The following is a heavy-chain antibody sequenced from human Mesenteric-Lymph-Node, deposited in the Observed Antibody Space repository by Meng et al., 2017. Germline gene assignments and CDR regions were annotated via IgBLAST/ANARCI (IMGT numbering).Heavy chain of an antibody. Sequence: GESLKISCAASGFTFSNYAMTWVRQAPGKGLEWVAVISQDGNYKYYADSVKGRFTISRDNSKNTLYLQMNSLGIEDTAVYYCARRGLGDLPLDYWGQGTLVTVSS. J-gene: IGHJ4*02. CDR2: ISQDGNYK. D-gene: IGHD4-17*01. CDR1: GFTFSNYA. CDR3: ARRGLGDLPLDY. V-gene: IGHV3-30*04.